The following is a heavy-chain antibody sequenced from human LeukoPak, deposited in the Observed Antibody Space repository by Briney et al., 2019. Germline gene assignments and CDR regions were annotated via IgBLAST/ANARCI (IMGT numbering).Heavy chain of an antibody. CDR1: GYTFTSYG. CDR3: ARTVVTPYYFDY. J-gene: IGHJ4*02. Sequence: ASVKVSCTASGYTFTSYGISWVRQAPGQGLEWMGWISAYNGNTNYAQKLQGRVTMTTDTSTSTAYMELRSLRSDDTAVYYCARTVVTPYYFDYWGQGTLVTVSS. D-gene: IGHD4-23*01. CDR2: ISAYNGNT. V-gene: IGHV1-18*01.